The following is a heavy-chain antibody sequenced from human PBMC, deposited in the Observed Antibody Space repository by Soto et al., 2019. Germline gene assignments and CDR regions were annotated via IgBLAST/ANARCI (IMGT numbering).Heavy chain of an antibody. D-gene: IGHD5-12*01. Sequence: QVQLQESGPGLVKPSETLSLTCTVSGGSISSYYWSWIRQPPGKGLEWIGYIYYSGSTNYNPSLKRRVTMTVDTSKTPLYLKLSSVTAADTAVYYCARYSGYDPYYFDYWGQGTLVTVSS. CDR2: IYYSGST. CDR3: ARYSGYDPYYFDY. V-gene: IGHV4-59*08. J-gene: IGHJ4*02. CDR1: GGSISSYY.